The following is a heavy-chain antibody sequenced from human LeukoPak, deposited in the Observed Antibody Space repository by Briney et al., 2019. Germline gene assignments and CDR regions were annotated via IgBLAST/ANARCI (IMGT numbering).Heavy chain of an antibody. D-gene: IGHD6-13*01. CDR3: ARASSSWYSNLDY. Sequence: GGSLRLSCAASGFTFSSYAMSWVRQAPGKGLEWVSAISGSGGSTYYADSVKGRFTISRDNSKNTLYLQMNSLRAEDTAVYYCARASSSWYSNLDYWGQGTLVTVSS. CDR2: ISGSGGST. J-gene: IGHJ4*02. CDR1: GFTFSSYA. V-gene: IGHV3-23*01.